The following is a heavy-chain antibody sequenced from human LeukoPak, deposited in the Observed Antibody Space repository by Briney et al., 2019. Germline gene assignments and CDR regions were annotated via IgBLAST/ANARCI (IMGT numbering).Heavy chain of an antibody. J-gene: IGHJ6*02. V-gene: IGHV3-53*01. CDR2: IYNDGST. Sequence: GGSLRLSCAASGFTVSNNYLSWVRQAPGKGLEWVSVIYNDGSTYYADSVTGRFTISRDNFKNTLYLQMNSLRAGDTAVYYCARLRTTVYYYYGMDVWGQGTTVTVSS. CDR1: GFTVSNNY. D-gene: IGHD4-17*01. CDR3: ARLRTTVYYYYGMDV.